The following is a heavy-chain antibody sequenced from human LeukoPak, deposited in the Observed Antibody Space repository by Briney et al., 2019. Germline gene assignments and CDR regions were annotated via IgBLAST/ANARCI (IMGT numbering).Heavy chain of an antibody. J-gene: IGHJ5*02. CDR1: GGSISSGDYY. CDR2: IYYRGST. CDR3: ARVVPAASNWFDP. Sequence: SETLSLTCTVSGGSISSGDYYWSWIRQPPGKGLEWIGYIYYRGSTYYNPSLKSRVTISVDTSKNQFSLKLSSVTAADTAVYYCARVVPAASNWFDPWGQGTLVTVSS. V-gene: IGHV4-30-4*01. D-gene: IGHD2-2*01.